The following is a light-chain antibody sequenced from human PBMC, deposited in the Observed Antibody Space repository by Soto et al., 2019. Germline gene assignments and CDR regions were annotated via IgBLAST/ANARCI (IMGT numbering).Light chain of an antibody. J-gene: IGLJ1*01. Sequence: QSALTQPASVSGSPGQSITISCTGTSSDVGGYNYVSWYQQHPGKAPKLMIYGVSNRPSGVSNRFSGSKSGNTASLTISGLQAEDEADYYCSSYTSSSTLVVFGTGTKVPVL. V-gene: IGLV2-14*01. CDR2: GVS. CDR3: SSYTSSSTLVV. CDR1: SSDVGGYNY.